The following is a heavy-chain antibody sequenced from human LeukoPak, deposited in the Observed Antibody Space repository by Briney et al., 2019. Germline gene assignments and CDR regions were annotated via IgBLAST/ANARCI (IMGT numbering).Heavy chain of an antibody. D-gene: IGHD3-22*01. J-gene: IGHJ4*02. CDR2: INPNGGGT. Sequence: INPNGGGTSYAQRFQGRVTMTRDTSTSTVYMELSSLRSEDTAVYYCAREGSSGYYYFDYWGQGTLVTVSS. V-gene: IGHV1-46*01. CDR3: AREGSSGYYYFDY.